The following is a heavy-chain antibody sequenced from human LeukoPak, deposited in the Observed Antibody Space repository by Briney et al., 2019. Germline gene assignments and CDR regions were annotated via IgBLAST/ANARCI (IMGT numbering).Heavy chain of an antibody. CDR3: ARHVYPISSFDY. V-gene: IGHV4-39*01. CDR2: IYYSGST. CDR1: GGSISSSSYY. J-gene: IGHJ4*02. Sequence: SETLSLTCAVSGGSISSSSYYWGWIRQPPGKGLEWIGSIYYSGSTYYNPSLKSRVTISVDMSKNQFSLKLSSVTAADTAVYYCARHVYPISSFDYWGQGTLVTVSS. D-gene: IGHD2/OR15-2a*01.